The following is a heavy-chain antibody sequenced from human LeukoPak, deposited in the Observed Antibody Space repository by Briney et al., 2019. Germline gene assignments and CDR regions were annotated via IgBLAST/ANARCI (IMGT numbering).Heavy chain of an antibody. D-gene: IGHD4-17*01. V-gene: IGHV3-30-3*01. CDR3: ARLSHDYGDYPKAEELY. J-gene: IGHJ4*02. Sequence: PGGALRLSCAASRFTFSVYAIHWVRQAPGKGVAWVAVISNDGSNKYYADSVKGRFTISRDNSKNTLYLQMNSLRAEDTAVYYCARLSHDYGDYPKAEELYWGQGTLVAVSS. CDR1: RFTFSVYA. CDR2: ISNDGSNK.